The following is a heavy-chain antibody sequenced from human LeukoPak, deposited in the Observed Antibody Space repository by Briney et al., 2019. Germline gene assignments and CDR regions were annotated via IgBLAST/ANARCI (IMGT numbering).Heavy chain of an antibody. V-gene: IGHV4-34*01. CDR2: INHSGST. CDR3: ARAGYANWFDH. D-gene: IGHD5-12*01. CDR1: GGSFSGYY. J-gene: IGHJ5*02. Sequence: SETLSLTCAVYGGSFSGYYWSWIRQPPGKGLEWIGEINHSGSTNYNPSLKSRVTISVDTSKNQFSLKLSSVTAADTAVYYCARAGYANWFDHWGQGTLVTVSS.